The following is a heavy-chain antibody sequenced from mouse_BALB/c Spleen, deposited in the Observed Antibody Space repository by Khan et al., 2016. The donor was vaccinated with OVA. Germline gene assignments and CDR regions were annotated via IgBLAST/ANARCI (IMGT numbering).Heavy chain of an antibody. D-gene: IGHD1-1*01. J-gene: IGHJ3*01. V-gene: IGHV1S136*01. CDR1: GYTFTSYV. CDR2: INPYNDGT. Sequence: VRLQQSGPELVKPGASVKMSCKASGYTFTSYVMHWVKQKPGQGLEWIGYINPYNDGTKYNEKFKGKATLTSDKSSSTAYMELSSLTSEDSAVYYWARRDYYGSSSFAYWGQGTLGTVSA. CDR3: ARRDYYGSSSFAY.